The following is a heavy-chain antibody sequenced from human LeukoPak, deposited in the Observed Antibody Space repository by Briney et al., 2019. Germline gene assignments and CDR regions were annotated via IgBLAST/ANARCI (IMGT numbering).Heavy chain of an antibody. V-gene: IGHV3-48*01. CDR1: GFTFSTYN. D-gene: IGHD3-22*01. Sequence: GGSLRLSCSASGFTFSTYNMNWVRQAPGKGLEWVSYISSSSRVIFYADSVRGRFTISRDNAKNSLYLQMNSLRAEDTAIYYCARDETYDYESNGYLDFWGQGTVVTVSS. J-gene: IGHJ4*02. CDR3: ARDETYDYESNGYLDF. CDR2: ISSSSRVI.